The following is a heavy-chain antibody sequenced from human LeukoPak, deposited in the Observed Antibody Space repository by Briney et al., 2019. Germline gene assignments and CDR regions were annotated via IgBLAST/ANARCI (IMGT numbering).Heavy chain of an antibody. CDR1: GGSFDSPY. V-gene: IGHV4-4*07. D-gene: IGHD2-21*01. Sequence: SETLSLTCTVSGGSFDSPYWTWLWQPAGKGPQWLARTYTGGTIDYNPSLKGRVTMSLSPSRNQFSLQLSSVTAADTAVYYCARAPRYYMNIDVWGKGTTVIVSS. CDR2: TYTGGTI. J-gene: IGHJ6*03. CDR3: ARAPRYYMNIDV.